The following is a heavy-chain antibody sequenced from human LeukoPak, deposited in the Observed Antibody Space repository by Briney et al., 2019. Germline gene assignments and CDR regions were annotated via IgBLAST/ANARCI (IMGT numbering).Heavy chain of an antibody. CDR2: ISSSGSAI. CDR1: YY. Sequence: YYWGWIRQAPGKGLEWVSYISSSGSAIYYADSVKGRFTISRNNAKNSLYLQMNSLRAEDTAVYYCARDFRLTMVRGVASFDYWGQGTLVTVSS. J-gene: IGHJ4*02. V-gene: IGHV3-11*04. D-gene: IGHD3-10*01. CDR3: ARDFRLTMVRGVASFDY.